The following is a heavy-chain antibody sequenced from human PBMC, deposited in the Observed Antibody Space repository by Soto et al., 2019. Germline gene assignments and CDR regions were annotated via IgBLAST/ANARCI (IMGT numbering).Heavy chain of an antibody. CDR1: RFTFSSYW. J-gene: IGHJ6*02. CDR3: ARRRVGYYYGLDV. Sequence: EERLVESGGGAVQPGGSLRLSCAASRFTFSSYWMYWVRQAPGKGLVWVSRINSDGSSTRYADSVKGRFSISREKSKSPLNLQMTTLKAEDTAVYYCARRRVGYYYGLDVWGQGTTVTVSS. CDR2: INSDGSST. V-gene: IGHV3-74*01. D-gene: IGHD1-26*01.